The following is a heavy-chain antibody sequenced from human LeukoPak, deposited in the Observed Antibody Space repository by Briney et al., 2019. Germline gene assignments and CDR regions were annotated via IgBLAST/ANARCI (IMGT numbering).Heavy chain of an antibody. D-gene: IGHD3-22*01. J-gene: IGHJ4*02. V-gene: IGHV1-69*13. CDR1: GGTFSSYA. Sequence: SVNVSCKASGGTFSSYAISWVRQAPGQGLEWMGGIIPIFGTANYAQKSQGRVTITADESTSTAYMEPSSLRSEDTAVYYCARATYYYDSSGYYPSDYWGQGTLVTVSS. CDR3: ARATYYYDSSGYYPSDY. CDR2: IIPIFGTA.